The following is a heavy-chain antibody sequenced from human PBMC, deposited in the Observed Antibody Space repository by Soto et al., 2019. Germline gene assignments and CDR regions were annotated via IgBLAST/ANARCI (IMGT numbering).Heavy chain of an antibody. CDR3: AKVVAAAGFY. J-gene: IGHJ4*02. Sequence: GGSLRLSCAASGVTFSSYSMSWVRQAPGKGLEWVSAISGSGGSTYYADSVKGRFTISRDNSKNTLYLQMNSLRAEDTAVYYCAKVVAAAGFYWGQGTLVTVSS. CDR2: ISGSGGST. D-gene: IGHD6-13*01. V-gene: IGHV3-23*01. CDR1: GVTFSSYS.